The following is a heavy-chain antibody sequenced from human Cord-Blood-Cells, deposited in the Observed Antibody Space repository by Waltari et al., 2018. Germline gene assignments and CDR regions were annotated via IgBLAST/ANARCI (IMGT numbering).Heavy chain of an antibody. CDR2: INHSGST. V-gene: IGHV4-34*01. Sequence: QVQLQQWGAGLLKPSETLSLTCAVYGGSFSGYYWSWIRQPPGKGLEWIGEINHSGSTHYNPSLKSRVTISVDTSKNQFSLKLSSVTAADTAVYYCARRARGSGSYYAFDIWGQGTMVTVSS. D-gene: IGHD3-10*01. CDR3: ARRARGSGSYYAFDI. CDR1: GGSFSGYY. J-gene: IGHJ3*02.